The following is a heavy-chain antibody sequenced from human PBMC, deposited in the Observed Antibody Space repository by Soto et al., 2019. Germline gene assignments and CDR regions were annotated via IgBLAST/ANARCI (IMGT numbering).Heavy chain of an antibody. CDR3: ARASFFLARGVIIRPLGFDY. D-gene: IGHD3-10*01. Sequence: GASVKVSCKASGYTFTSYAMHWVRQAPGQRLEWMGWINAGNGNTKYSQKFQGRVTITRDTSASTAYMELSSLRSEDTAVYYCARASFFLARGVIIRPLGFDYRGQGTLVTGSS. J-gene: IGHJ4*02. V-gene: IGHV1-3*01. CDR2: INAGNGNT. CDR1: GYTFTSYA.